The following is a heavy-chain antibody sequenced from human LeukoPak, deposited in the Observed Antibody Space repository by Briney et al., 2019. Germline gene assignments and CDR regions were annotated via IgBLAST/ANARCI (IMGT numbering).Heavy chain of an antibody. Sequence: SQTLSLTCAISGDSVSSKGAVWNWIRQSPSRGLEWLGRTYYRSKWYNEYAISVEGRVTINSDTSKNQFSLQLNSVTPEDTAVYFCWGSGSDFDYWGQGTLVTVSS. V-gene: IGHV6-1*01. CDR2: TYYRSKWYN. J-gene: IGHJ4*02. D-gene: IGHD3-10*01. CDR1: GDSVSSKGAV. CDR3: WGSGSDFDY.